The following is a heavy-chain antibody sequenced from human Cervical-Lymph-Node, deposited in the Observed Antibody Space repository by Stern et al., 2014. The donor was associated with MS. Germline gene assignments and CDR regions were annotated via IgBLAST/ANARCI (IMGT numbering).Heavy chain of an antibody. CDR3: ARDFFGYNDY. V-gene: IGHV3-21*01. J-gene: IGHJ4*02. D-gene: IGHD5-24*01. CDR2: IASTGTYV. Sequence: EVQLEESGGGLVKPGGSLRLSCAASGFPFSSYGMNWVHQAPGKGLEWVSFIASTGTYVYYADSVRARFTISRDNAKNSLFLQMDSLRVEDTAVYYCARDFFGYNDYWGQGTLVTVS. CDR1: GFPFSSYG.